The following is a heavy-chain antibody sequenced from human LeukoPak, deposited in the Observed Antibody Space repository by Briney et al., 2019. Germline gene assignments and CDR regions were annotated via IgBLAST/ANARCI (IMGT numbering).Heavy chain of an antibody. J-gene: IGHJ3*02. Sequence: SETLSLTCTVSGDSIGSGHYFWGWIRQPPGKGLEWIGDIHYSGSSYYNPSLKSRLTISVDTSKNQFSLRLTSVTPADTAVYYCALGAAFDIWGQGTMVTVSS. CDR2: IHYSGSS. CDR3: ALGAAFDI. V-gene: IGHV4-39*07. CDR1: GDSIGSGHYF.